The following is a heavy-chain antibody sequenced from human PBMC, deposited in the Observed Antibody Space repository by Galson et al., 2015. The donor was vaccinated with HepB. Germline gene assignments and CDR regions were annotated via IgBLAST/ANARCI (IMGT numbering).Heavy chain of an antibody. Sequence: SLRLSCAASGLTFNSYAMHWVRQAPGKGLEWVAVISYDGSNKYYADSVKGRFTISRDNSKNTLYLQMNSLRAEDTAVYYCARGEDWELLGWFDPWGQGTLVTVSS. J-gene: IGHJ5*02. V-gene: IGHV3-30-3*01. D-gene: IGHD1-26*01. CDR1: GLTFNSYA. CDR2: ISYDGSNK. CDR3: ARGEDWELLGWFDP.